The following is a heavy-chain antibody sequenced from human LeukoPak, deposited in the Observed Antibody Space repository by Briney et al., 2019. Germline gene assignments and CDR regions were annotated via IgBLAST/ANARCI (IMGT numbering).Heavy chain of an antibody. D-gene: IGHD1-1*01. J-gene: IGHJ4*02. Sequence: GGALRLSCAASGFAFCDDSMNWVRQAPGKGPGWVANIRGSGSGMGSGNYYAGSVKGRFTISRDNAKNFLYLQMNSLRAEDTAFYYCARDDNWGFDYWGQGALVTVSS. CDR1: GFAFCDDS. CDR2: IRGSGSGM. V-gene: IGHV3-21*05. CDR3: ARDDNWGFDY.